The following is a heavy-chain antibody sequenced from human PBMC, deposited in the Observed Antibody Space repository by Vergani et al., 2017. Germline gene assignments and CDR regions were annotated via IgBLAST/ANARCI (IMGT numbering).Heavy chain of an antibody. Sequence: QVQLQQWGAGLLKPSETLSLTCAVYGGSFSGYYWSWIRQPAGKGLEWIGRIYSSGSTNYNPSLKSRVTISVDTSKNQFSLKLSSVTAADTAVYYCAREQDCRRTSCYGSWGQGTMVTVSS. J-gene: IGHJ3*01. CDR1: GGSFSGYY. V-gene: IGHV4-59*10. CDR3: AREQDCRRTSCYGS. D-gene: IGHD2-2*01. CDR2: IYSSGST.